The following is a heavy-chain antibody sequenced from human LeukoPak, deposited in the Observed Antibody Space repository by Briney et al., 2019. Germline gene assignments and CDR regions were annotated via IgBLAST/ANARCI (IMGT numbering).Heavy chain of an antibody. D-gene: IGHD3-10*01. Sequence: PGRSLRLSCAASGFTFSSYGMNWVRQAPGKGLEWVSSISSSSSYIYYADSVKGRFTISRDNAKNSLYLQMNSLRAEDTAVYYCAREEGNSGSYFGDYWGQGTLVTVSS. CDR1: GFTFSSYG. V-gene: IGHV3-21*01. CDR3: AREEGNSGSYFGDY. CDR2: ISSSSSYI. J-gene: IGHJ4*02.